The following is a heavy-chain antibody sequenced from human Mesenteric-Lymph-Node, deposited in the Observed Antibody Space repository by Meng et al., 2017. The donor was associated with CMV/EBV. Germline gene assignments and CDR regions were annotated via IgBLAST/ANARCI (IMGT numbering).Heavy chain of an antibody. J-gene: IGHJ4*03. CDR2: LKINTDAGTI. V-gene: IGHV3-15*01. CDR1: GFILSSNY. Sequence: SLMIPCPASGFILSSNYMSRVRQAPGKGLEWVGRLKINTDAGTIDYAAPVKGRFTISRDISKNTLYLQMHSLKSEDTGMYYCIWHTTTSCYFDLWGPGTLVTVSS. D-gene: IGHD2-2*01. CDR3: IWHTTTSCYFDL.